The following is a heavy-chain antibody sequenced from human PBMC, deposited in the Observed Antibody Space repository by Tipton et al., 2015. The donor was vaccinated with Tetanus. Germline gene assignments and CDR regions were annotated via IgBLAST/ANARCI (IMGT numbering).Heavy chain of an antibody. V-gene: IGHV4-31*03. Sequence: TLSLTCTVSGGPISSGGYYWSWIRQHPGKGLEWIGYIYYSGSTYYNPSLKSRVTISVDTSKNQFSLKLSSVTAADTAVYYCARDRYYDILTGYYGVGVDRLYGMDVWGQGTTVTVSS. CDR3: ARDRYYDILTGYYGVGVDRLYGMDV. CDR2: IYYSGST. D-gene: IGHD3-9*01. J-gene: IGHJ6*02. CDR1: GGPISSGGYY.